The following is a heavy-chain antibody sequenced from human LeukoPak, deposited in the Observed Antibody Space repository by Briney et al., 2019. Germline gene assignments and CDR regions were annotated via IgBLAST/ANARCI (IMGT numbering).Heavy chain of an antibody. V-gene: IGHV1-18*01. D-gene: IGHD4-17*01. CDR2: VSAYNGNT. CDR1: GYTFSGYG. CDR3: ARGGGSYGDYSLWLGY. J-gene: IGHJ4*02. Sequence: ASVKVFCKASGYTFSGYGFSWVRQAPGQGLEWMGWVSAYNGNTKYAQNYQGRVTMTTDTSTSTAYMELRSLRSDDTAVYYCARGGGSYGDYSLWLGYWGQGTLVTVSS.